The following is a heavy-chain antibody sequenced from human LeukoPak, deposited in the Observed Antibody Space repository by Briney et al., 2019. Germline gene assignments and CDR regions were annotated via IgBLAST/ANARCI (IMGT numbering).Heavy chain of an antibody. V-gene: IGHV1-24*01. CDR3: AAWAGRGSVRQGYYFYYMDV. J-gene: IGHJ6*03. D-gene: IGHD1-26*01. CDR2: FDLEDGKP. CDR1: GDTLTELA. Sequence: ASVKVSCKVSGDTLTELAIHWVRQAPGKGLEWMGNFDLEDGKPIYAQKFQGRVTMTEDTSTDTAYMELSSLRSEDTAVYYCAAWAGRGSVRQGYYFYYMDVWGKGTAVTVS.